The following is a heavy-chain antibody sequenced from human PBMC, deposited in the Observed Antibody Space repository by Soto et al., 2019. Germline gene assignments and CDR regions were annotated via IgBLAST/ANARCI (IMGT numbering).Heavy chain of an antibody. CDR2: INPNSGGT. D-gene: IGHD6-19*01. J-gene: IGHJ3*02. CDR1: GYTFTGYY. Sequence: ASVKISCKASGYTFTGYYMHWVRQAPGQGLEWMGWINPNSGGTNYAQKFQGWVTMTRDTSISTAYMELSRLRSDDTAVYYCARSQGAHSSGWQDPDAFDIWGKGTMVTVSS. CDR3: ARSQGAHSSGWQDPDAFDI. V-gene: IGHV1-2*04.